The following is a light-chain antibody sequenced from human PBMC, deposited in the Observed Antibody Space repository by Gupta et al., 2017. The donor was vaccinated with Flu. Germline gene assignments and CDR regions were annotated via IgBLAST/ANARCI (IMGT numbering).Light chain of an antibody. CDR3: QQYNNWPPIT. Sequence: VMTPSPATLSASPGERATLSCRASQSVGGDLAWYQQRRGQAPRLLIYGTSNRATGVPARFSGSGSGTEFTLTITSLQSEDFAVYYCQQYNNWPPITFGPGTKVDIK. V-gene: IGKV3-15*01. CDR1: QSVGGD. CDR2: GTS. J-gene: IGKJ3*01.